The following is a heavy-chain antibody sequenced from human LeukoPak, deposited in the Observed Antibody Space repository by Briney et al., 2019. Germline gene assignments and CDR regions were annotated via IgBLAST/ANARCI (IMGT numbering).Heavy chain of an antibody. V-gene: IGHV3-23*01. J-gene: IGHJ3*02. Sequence: GQSLRLSCAASGFTFIRYAMTWVRQAPGKWLEWVSSISGSGGSTYHEYSVRGRFTISRDNSRNTLYLQMKSLKADDTAVYYCARRTNSSGGFDIWGQGTMVTVSS. CDR3: ARRTNSSGGFDI. CDR2: ISGSGGST. CDR1: GFTFIRYA. D-gene: IGHD6-25*01.